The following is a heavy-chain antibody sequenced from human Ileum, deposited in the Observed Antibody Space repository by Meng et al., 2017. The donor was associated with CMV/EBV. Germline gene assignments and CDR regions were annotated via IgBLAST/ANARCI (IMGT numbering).Heavy chain of an antibody. J-gene: IGHJ4*02. Sequence: GESLKISCEASGFTFSHYAMSWGRQAPGKGLEWVSAINYSGGSTYYADSVKGRFTISRDDSKNTLYLQMNSLRAEDTAIYYCAKGDSAMVPEIWGQGTLVTVS. CDR3: AKGDSAMVPEI. D-gene: IGHD5-18*01. CDR2: INYSGGST. CDR1: GFTFSHYA. V-gene: IGHV3-23*01.